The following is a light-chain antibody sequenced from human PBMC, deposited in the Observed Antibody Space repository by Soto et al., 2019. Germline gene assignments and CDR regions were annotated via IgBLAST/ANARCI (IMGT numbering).Light chain of an antibody. J-gene: IGLJ2*01. Sequence: QSVLTQPPSASGTPGQRVTISCSGSSSNIGSNTVNWYQQLPGTAPKLLIYSNNQRPSGVPDRFSGSKSGTSASLAISGLQSEEGVDYYCAAGDDSLKGPVFGGGTKPTVL. V-gene: IGLV1-44*01. CDR2: SNN. CDR3: AAGDDSLKGPV. CDR1: SSNIGSNT.